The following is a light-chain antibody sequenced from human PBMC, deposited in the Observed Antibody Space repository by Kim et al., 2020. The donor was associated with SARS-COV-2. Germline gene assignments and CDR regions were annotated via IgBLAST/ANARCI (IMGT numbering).Light chain of an antibody. CDR2: DVS. CDR1: SSDVGGYKY. J-gene: IGLJ2*01. V-gene: IGLV2-14*03. Sequence: QSALTQPASVSGSPGQSITISCTGTSSDVGGYKYVSWYQQHPGKAPKLMIYDVSNRPSGVSNRFSGSKSGNTASLTISGLQAEDETAYYCSSYTSSSTLVFGGGTKVTVL. CDR3: SSYTSSSTLV.